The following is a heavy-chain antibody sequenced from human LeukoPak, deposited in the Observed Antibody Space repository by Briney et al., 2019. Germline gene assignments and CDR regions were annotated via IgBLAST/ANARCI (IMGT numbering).Heavy chain of an antibody. Sequence: GGSLRLSCAASGFTFSNYWMHWVRQAPGKGLEWVSSISSSSSYIYYADSVKGRFTISRDNSKNTLYLQMNSLRAEDTAVYYCAKNGDYYDFWSGYYTFDYWGQGTLVTVSS. CDR2: ISSSSSYI. CDR3: AKNGDYYDFWSGYYTFDY. D-gene: IGHD3-3*01. J-gene: IGHJ4*02. CDR1: GFTFSNYW. V-gene: IGHV3-21*01.